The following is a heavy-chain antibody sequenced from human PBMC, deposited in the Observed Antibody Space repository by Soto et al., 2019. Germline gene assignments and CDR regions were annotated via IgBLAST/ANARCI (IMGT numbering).Heavy chain of an antibody. CDR2: INHSGST. J-gene: IGHJ5*02. CDR1: GGSFSGYY. CDR3: ARGSIAAVHNWFDP. D-gene: IGHD6-6*01. V-gene: IGHV4-34*01. Sequence: PSETLSLTCAVYGGSFSGYYWSWIRQPPGKGLEWVGEINHSGSTNYNPSLKSRVTISVDTSKNQFSLKLSSLTAADTAVYYCARGSIAAVHNWFDPWGQGTLVTVSS.